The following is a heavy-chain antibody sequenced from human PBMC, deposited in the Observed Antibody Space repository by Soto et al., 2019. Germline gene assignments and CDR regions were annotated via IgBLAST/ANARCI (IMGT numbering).Heavy chain of an antibody. J-gene: IGHJ4*02. Sequence: EVQLVESGGGFVQPGRSLRLSCTSSGFTFENYAMHWVRQAPGKGLEWVSGISWNRGTIGYAASVRGRFTISRDNAKNSLCLQMDSLRPEDTALYYCAKDKLYSNFEHYFDYWGRGTLVTVSS. V-gene: IGHV3-9*01. CDR2: ISWNRGTI. CDR3: AKDKLYSNFEHYFDY. CDR1: GFTFENYA. D-gene: IGHD4-4*01.